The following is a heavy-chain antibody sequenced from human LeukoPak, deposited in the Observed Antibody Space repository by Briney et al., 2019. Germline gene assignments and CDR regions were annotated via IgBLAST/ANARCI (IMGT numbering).Heavy chain of an antibody. CDR1: GGSISSSSYY. D-gene: IGHD2-2*01. V-gene: IGHV4-39*01. J-gene: IGHJ6*02. CDR3: GRLRCVSTRCYFYYYYGMDV. Sequence: KPSETLSLTCTVSGGSISSSSYYWGWIRQPPGKGLEWVGRVYYSGTTYYNPFLKSRVNISLDTSKNQFSLKLGSVTAADTAVYYCGRLRCVSTRCYFYYYYGMDVWGQGTTVTVSS. CDR2: VYYSGTT.